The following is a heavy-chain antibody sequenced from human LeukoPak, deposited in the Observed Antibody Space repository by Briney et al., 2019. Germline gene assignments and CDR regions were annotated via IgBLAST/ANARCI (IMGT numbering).Heavy chain of an antibody. V-gene: IGHV4-39*07. D-gene: IGHD6-19*01. Sequence: SETLSLTCTVSGGSISSSSYYWGWIRQPPGKGLEWIGSIYYSGSTYYNPSLKSRATISVDTSKNQFSRKLSSVTAADTAVYYCVRGRYSSGWFKDKNWFDPWGQGIPVTVSS. CDR1: GGSISSSSYY. CDR2: IYYSGST. CDR3: VRGRYSSGWFKDKNWFDP. J-gene: IGHJ5*02.